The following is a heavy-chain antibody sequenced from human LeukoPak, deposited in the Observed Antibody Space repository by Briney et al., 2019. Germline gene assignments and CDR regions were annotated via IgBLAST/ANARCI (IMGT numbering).Heavy chain of an antibody. Sequence: PSGTLSLTCAVSGGSISSSNWWSWVRQPPGKGLEWIGEIYHSGSTYYNPSLKSRVTISVDTSKNQFSLKLSSVTAADTAVYYCARSGSGYLRYYFDYWGQGTLVTVSS. CDR2: IYHSGST. J-gene: IGHJ4*02. CDR3: ARSGSGYLRYYFDY. CDR1: GGSISSSNW. V-gene: IGHV4-4*02. D-gene: IGHD5-12*01.